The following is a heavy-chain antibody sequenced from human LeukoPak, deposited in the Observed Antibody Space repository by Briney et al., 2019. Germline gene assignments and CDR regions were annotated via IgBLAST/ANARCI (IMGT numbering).Heavy chain of an antibody. D-gene: IGHD3-16*02. J-gene: IGHJ3*02. V-gene: IGHV3-30-3*01. CDR1: GFTFSSYA. Sequence: GGSLRLSCAASGFTFSSYAMHWVRQAPGKGLEWVAVISYDGSNKYYADSVKGRFTISRDNSKNTLYLQMNSLRAEDTAVYYCARVIGRYDAFDIWGQGTMVTVSS. CDR2: ISYDGSNK. CDR3: ARVIGRYDAFDI.